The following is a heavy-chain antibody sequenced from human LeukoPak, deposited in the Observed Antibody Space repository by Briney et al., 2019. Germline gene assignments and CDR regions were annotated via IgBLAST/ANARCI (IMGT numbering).Heavy chain of an antibody. CDR1: GFTFSSYE. CDR3: ARGGYGDPFDY. D-gene: IGHD4-17*01. Sequence: GGSLRLSCAASGFTFSSYEMNWVRQAPGKGLEWVSYISSSGSPIYYADSVKGRFTIPRDNAKNSLYLQMNSLRAGDTAVYYCARGGYGDPFDYWGQGTLVTVSS. J-gene: IGHJ4*02. CDR2: ISSSGSPI. V-gene: IGHV3-48*03.